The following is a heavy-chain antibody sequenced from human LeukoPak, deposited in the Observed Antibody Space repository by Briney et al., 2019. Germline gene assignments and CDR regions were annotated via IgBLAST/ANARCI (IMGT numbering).Heavy chain of an antibody. CDR2: ISSGSGFI. D-gene: IGHD3-9*01. Sequence: GGSLRLSCAASGFTLRSYSMNWVRQAPGKGLEWVSCISSGSGFIYYADSLKGRFTISRDNAKNSVYLQMNSLRAEDMAVYYCARDSGFDWLSFDYWGQGTLVTVSS. J-gene: IGHJ4*02. V-gene: IGHV3-21*01. CDR1: GFTLRSYS. CDR3: ARDSGFDWLSFDY.